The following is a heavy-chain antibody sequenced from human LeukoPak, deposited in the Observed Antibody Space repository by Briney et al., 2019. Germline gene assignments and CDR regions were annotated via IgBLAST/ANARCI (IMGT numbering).Heavy chain of an antibody. D-gene: IGHD3/OR15-3a*01. Sequence: GGSLRLSCAASGFTFSSYGMHWVRQAPGKGLEWVAFIRYDGSNKYYADSVRGRFTISRDNAKNTLYLQMNSLRAEDTAVYYCARVGLGDDAFDIWGQGTMVTVSS. CDR3: ARVGLGDDAFDI. V-gene: IGHV3-30*02. CDR1: GFTFSSYG. J-gene: IGHJ3*02. CDR2: IRYDGSNK.